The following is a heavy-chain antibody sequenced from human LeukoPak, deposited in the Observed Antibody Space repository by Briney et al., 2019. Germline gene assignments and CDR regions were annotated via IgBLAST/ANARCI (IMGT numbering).Heavy chain of an antibody. CDR2: IYYSGST. CDR1: GGSISSYY. CDR3: ARVRYCSGGSCYYFDY. V-gene: IGHV4-59*01. D-gene: IGHD2-15*01. J-gene: IGHJ4*02. Sequence: SETLSLTCTVSGGSISSYYWSWIRQPPGKGLEWIGYIYYSGSTNYNPSLKSRVTISVDTSKNQFSLKLSSVTAADTAVYYCARVRYCSGGSCYYFDYWGQGTLVTVSS.